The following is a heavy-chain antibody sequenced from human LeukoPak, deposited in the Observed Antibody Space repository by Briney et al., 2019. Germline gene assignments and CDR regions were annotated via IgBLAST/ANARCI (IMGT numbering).Heavy chain of an antibody. V-gene: IGHV3-30*02. CDR3: AKEGDYYGSGSYRDGFDI. D-gene: IGHD3-10*01. CDR1: GFTFSTHG. CDR2: IRYDGINK. Sequence: PGGSLRLSCVASGFTFSTHGMHWVRQDPGKGREWVAFIRYDGINKYYADSVKGRFTISRDSFKNTLYLQMNSLRPEDTAVYYCAKEGDYYGSGSYRDGFDIWGQGTRATVSS. J-gene: IGHJ3*02.